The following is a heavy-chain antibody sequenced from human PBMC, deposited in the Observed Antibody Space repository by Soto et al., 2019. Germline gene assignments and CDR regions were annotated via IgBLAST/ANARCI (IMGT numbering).Heavy chain of an antibody. CDR3: VKSAAGISGWFDP. CDR1: GFTFSTYA. D-gene: IGHD1-20*01. J-gene: IGHJ5*02. CDR2: IIGNGAGT. Sequence: PGGSLRLSCTASGFTFSTYAMSWVRQAPGKGLEWVSGIIGNGAGTFYADSVKGRFSISRDNAKNTLFLQMSSLRAEDTAVYYCVKSAAGISGWFDPWGQGTLVTVSS. V-gene: IGHV3-23*01.